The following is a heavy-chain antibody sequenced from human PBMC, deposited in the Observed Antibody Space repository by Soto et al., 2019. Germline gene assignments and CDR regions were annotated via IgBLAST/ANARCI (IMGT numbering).Heavy chain of an antibody. J-gene: IGHJ4*02. CDR3: ARYSSGVPYYFYX. D-gene: IGHD6-19*01. CDR1: GYSFTSYW. V-gene: IGHV5-51*01. Sequence: GEALKITWKGSGYSFTSYWIAWVRQMPGRGLELMVIIYLSDSDTRYSPSFQGRVTISAEKSIRTDYLQWSSLKASDTAMYYCARYSSGVPYYFYXWGQGTLVTVSX. CDR2: IYLSDSDT.